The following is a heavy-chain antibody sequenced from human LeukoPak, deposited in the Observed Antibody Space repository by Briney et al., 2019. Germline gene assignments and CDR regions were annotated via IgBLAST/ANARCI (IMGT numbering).Heavy chain of an antibody. CDR1: GGTFSSYA. V-gene: IGHV1-69*04. CDR3: ARLDCSSTSCSDD. CDR2: IIPILGIA. D-gene: IGHD2-2*01. J-gene: IGHJ4*02. Sequence: GASVKVSCKASGGTFSSYAISWVRQAPGQGLEWMGRIIPILGIANYAQKFQGRVTITADKSTSTAYMELSSLRSEDTAVYYCARLDCSSTSCSDDXGQGTLVTVSS.